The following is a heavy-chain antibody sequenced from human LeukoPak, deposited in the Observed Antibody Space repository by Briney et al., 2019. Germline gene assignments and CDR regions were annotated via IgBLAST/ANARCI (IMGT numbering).Heavy chain of an antibody. CDR1: GYTFTSYG. D-gene: IGHD6-13*01. Sequence: SSVKVSCNTSGYTFTSYGSRWLRQPPRQRLEWMVWIIAYNGNTNYEHTLQSRVTITTDTSTSTVYLQLRTLRSDDTAVYYCSRESGYSISWDRPYYFDYWGQGSLVTVSP. J-gene: IGHJ4*02. V-gene: IGHV1-18*01. CDR3: SRESGYSISWDRPYYFDY. CDR2: IIAYNGNT.